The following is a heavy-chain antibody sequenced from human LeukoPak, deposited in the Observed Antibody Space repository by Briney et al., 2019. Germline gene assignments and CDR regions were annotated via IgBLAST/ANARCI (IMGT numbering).Heavy chain of an antibody. D-gene: IGHD1-7*01. Sequence: GASVKVSCKASGYTFTSYGISWVRQAPGQGLEWMGWISAYNGNTNYAQKLQGRVTMTTDTSTSTAYMELRSLRSDDTAVYYCARGAQLYNWNSRGFDYWGQGTLVTVSS. CDR3: ARGAQLYNWNSRGFDY. V-gene: IGHV1-18*01. CDR2: ISAYNGNT. J-gene: IGHJ4*02. CDR1: GYTFTSYG.